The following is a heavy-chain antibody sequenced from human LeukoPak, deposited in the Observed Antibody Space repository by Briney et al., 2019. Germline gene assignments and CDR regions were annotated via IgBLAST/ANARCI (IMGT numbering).Heavy chain of an antibody. CDR3: AKVGRDGYNYDYFDY. J-gene: IGHJ4*02. Sequence: PGGSLRLSCAGSGFTFSNYGMHWVRQAPGKGLEWVSAISGSGGSTYYADSVKGRFTISRDNSKNTLYLQMNSLRAEDTAVYYCAKVGRDGYNYDYFDYWGQGTLVTVSS. CDR2: ISGSGGST. CDR1: GFTFSNYG. V-gene: IGHV3-23*01. D-gene: IGHD5-24*01.